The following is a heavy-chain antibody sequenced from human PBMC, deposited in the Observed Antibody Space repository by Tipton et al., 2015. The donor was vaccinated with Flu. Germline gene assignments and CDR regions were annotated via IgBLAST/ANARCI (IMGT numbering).Heavy chain of an antibody. Sequence: QVQLVQSGAEVKKPGASVKVSCKASGYTFTSYGISWVRQAPGQGLEWMGWISAYNGNTNYAQKLQGRVTMTTDTSTSTAYMELRSLRSDDTAVYYCVVRDGYNIPPIYGMDVWGQGTTVTVSS. CDR2: ISAYNGNT. CDR1: GYTFTSYG. J-gene: IGHJ6*02. CDR3: VVRDGYNIPPIYGMDV. V-gene: IGHV1-18*01. D-gene: IGHD5-24*01.